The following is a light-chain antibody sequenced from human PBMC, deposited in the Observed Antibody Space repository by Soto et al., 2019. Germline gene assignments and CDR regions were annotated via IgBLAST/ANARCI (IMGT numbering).Light chain of an antibody. CDR3: QRYDNVPLP. J-gene: IGKJ4*01. CDR2: DAI. Sequence: DIQMTQSPSSLSASVGDRVTITCQASQDISNYLNWYQQKPGKAPKLLIYDAINLETGVPSRFSGSGSGTDFTVTISSLQPEDIATYYCQRYDNVPLPVGGGTRVEIK. CDR1: QDISNY. V-gene: IGKV1-33*01.